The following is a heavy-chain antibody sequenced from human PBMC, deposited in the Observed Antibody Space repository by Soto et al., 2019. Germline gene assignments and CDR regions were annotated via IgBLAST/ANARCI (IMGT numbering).Heavy chain of an antibody. CDR3: ARERPGYSGYDFAFDI. CDR2: IKQDGSEK. D-gene: IGHD5-12*01. V-gene: IGHV3-7*05. Sequence: GGSLRLSCAASGFTFSSYWMSWVRQAPGKGLEWVANIKQDGSEKYYVDSVKGRFTISRDNAKNSLYLQMNSLRAEDTAVYYCARERPGYSGYDFAFDIWGQGTMVTVSS. CDR1: GFTFSSYW. J-gene: IGHJ3*02.